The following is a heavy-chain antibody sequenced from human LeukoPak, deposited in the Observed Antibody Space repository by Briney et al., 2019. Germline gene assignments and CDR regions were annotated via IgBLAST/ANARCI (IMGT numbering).Heavy chain of an antibody. CDR1: GFTFSSYA. CDR3: AKDSRRGAITYFDY. CDR2: ISGSGGST. Sequence: GGSLRLSCAASGFTFSSYAMSWVRQAPGKGLEWVSGISGSGGSTYYADSVKGQFTISRDNSKNTLYLQMNSLRAEDTAVYYCAKDSRRGAITYFDYWGQGTLVTVSS. J-gene: IGHJ4*02. D-gene: IGHD5-12*01. V-gene: IGHV3-23*01.